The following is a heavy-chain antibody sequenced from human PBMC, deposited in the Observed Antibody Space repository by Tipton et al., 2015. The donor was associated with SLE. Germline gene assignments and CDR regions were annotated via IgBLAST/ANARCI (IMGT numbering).Heavy chain of an antibody. Sequence: TLSLTCTVSGASIRSYCWSWIRQPPGKGLEWIGEINHSGSTNYNPSLKSRVTISVDTSKNQFSLKLSSVTATDTAVYYCTKDAASWSRDYWGQGALVTVSS. V-gene: IGHV4-34*01. CDR3: TKDAASWSRDY. CDR1: GASIRSYC. D-gene: IGHD6-13*01. CDR2: INHSGST. J-gene: IGHJ4*02.